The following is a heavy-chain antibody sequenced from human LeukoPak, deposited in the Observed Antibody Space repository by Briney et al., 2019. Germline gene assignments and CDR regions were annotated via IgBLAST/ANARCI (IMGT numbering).Heavy chain of an antibody. CDR1: GFTFSSYA. Sequence: GGSLRLSCAASGFTFSSYALSWVRQAPGKGLEWVSAISGSGGSTYYADSVKGRFSISRDNSKNTLYLQLNSLRAEDTAVYYCAKEKAGYCSSTSCFDGYDYWGQGTLVTVSS. CDR3: AKEKAGYCSSTSCFDGYDY. CDR2: ISGSGGST. D-gene: IGHD2-2*01. J-gene: IGHJ4*02. V-gene: IGHV3-23*01.